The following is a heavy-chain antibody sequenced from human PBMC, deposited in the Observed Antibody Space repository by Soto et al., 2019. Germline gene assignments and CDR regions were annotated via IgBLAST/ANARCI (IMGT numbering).Heavy chain of an antibody. V-gene: IGHV4-4*02. J-gene: IGHJ5*02. Sequence: QVQLQESGPGLVNPSGTLSLTCAVSGDSISSSNWWSWVRQSPGEGLEWIGEIYQSGSTNYRPSLTSRATISVDKSKNQFSLKLSSVTDADTAVYYCARHGLGQSAWGQGTLVTVSS. D-gene: IGHD3-22*01. CDR3: ARHGLGQSA. CDR1: GDSISSSNW. CDR2: IYQSGST.